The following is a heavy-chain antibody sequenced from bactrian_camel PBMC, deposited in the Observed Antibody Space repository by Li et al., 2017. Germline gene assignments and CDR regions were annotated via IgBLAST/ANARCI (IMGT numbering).Heavy chain of an antibody. CDR2: LRKDGTT. CDR1: AYITEQCG. CDR3: ASATGCRDRALLQDVR. Sequence: VQLVESGGGSVQAGGSLKLSCAGSAYITEQCGMGWFRQAPGKEENLVSLRKDGTTIYATSVRGRFTISQDKEKNTVYLQLNDLKPEDSGMYSCASATGCRDRALLQDVRWSQGTQVTVS. D-gene: IGHD5*01. V-gene: IGHV3S60*01. J-gene: IGHJ4*01.